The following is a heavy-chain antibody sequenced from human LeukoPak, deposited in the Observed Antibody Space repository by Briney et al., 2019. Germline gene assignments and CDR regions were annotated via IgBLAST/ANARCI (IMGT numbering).Heavy chain of an antibody. CDR3: ATQGENILTGSSYYYYGMDV. D-gene: IGHD3-9*01. CDR1: GYTFTSYY. Sequence: ASVKVSCKASGYTFTSYYMHWVRQAPGQGLEWMGIINPSGGSTRYAQKFQGRVTMTEDTSTDTAYMELSSLRSEDTAVYYCATQGENILTGSSYYYYGMDVWGQGTTVTVSS. V-gene: IGHV1-46*01. CDR2: INPSGGST. J-gene: IGHJ6*02.